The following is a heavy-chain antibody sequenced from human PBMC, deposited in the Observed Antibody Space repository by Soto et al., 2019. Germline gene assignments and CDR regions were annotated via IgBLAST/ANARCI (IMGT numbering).Heavy chain of an antibody. CDR2: MNPNSGNT. CDR3: ARSSTTVVTPIDY. V-gene: IGHV1-8*01. D-gene: IGHD4-17*01. Sequence: VRQATGQGLEWMGWMNPNSGNTGYAQKFQGRVTMTRNTSISTAYMELSSLRSEDTAVYYCARSSTTVVTPIDYWGQGTLVTVSS. J-gene: IGHJ4*02.